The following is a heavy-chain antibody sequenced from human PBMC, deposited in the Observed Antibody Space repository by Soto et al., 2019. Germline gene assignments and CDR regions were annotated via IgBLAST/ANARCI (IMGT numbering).Heavy chain of an antibody. CDR3: ARLYSSSWYDWFDP. CDR2: ISAYNGNT. CDR1: GYTFTSYG. D-gene: IGHD6-13*01. V-gene: IGHV1-18*01. J-gene: IGHJ5*02. Sequence: QVQMVESGAEVKKTGASVKVSCKAYGYTFTSYGISWVRQASGQGLEWMGWISAYNGNTNYGQKLQDRVTMTADTSTSTAYMVLRSLGSDDTAVYYCARLYSSSWYDWFDPWGQGTLVTVSS.